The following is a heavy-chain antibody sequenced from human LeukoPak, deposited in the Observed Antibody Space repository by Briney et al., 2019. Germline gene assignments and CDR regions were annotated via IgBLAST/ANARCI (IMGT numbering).Heavy chain of an antibody. Sequence: PGGSLRLSCAASGFTFGDYAMSWVRQAPGKGLEWVSGINWNGGSTGYADSVKGRFTISRDNAKNSLYLQMNSLRAEDTAVYYCARILYRGWGTTVTTFDYWGQGTLVTVSS. J-gene: IGHJ4*02. V-gene: IGHV3-20*04. D-gene: IGHD4-17*01. CDR2: INWNGGST. CDR3: ARILYRGWGTTVTTFDY. CDR1: GFTFGDYA.